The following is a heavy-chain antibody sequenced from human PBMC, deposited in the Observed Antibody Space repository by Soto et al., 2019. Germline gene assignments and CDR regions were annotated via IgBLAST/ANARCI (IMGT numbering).Heavy chain of an antibody. V-gene: IGHV4-4*02. J-gene: IGHJ6*02. D-gene: IGHD6-6*01. CDR3: ASGGYSSSSMYYYYGMDV. CDR1: GGSISSSNW. CDR2: IYHSGRT. Sequence: WETLSLTCAVSGGSISSSNWWSWVRQPPGKGLEWIGEIYHSGRTNYNPSLKSRVTISVDKSKNQFSLNLSSVTAADTAVYYCASGGYSSSSMYYYYGMDVWGQGTTVTVSS.